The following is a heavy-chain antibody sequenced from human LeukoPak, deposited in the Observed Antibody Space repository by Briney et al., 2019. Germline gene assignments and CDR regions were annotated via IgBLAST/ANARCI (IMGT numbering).Heavy chain of an antibody. J-gene: IGHJ4*02. D-gene: IGHD3-10*01. CDR2: ISYDGNNE. CDR1: GFTINTYG. Sequence: PGGSLRLSCAASGFTINTYGMNWVRQAPGKGLEWVAIISYDGNNEYYADSVKGRFTISRDDSKNTLYLQMNRLRHEDTAVYYCARDLNVVLLWFGELDCWGQGTLVTVSS. V-gene: IGHV3-30*03. CDR3: ARDLNVVLLWFGELDC.